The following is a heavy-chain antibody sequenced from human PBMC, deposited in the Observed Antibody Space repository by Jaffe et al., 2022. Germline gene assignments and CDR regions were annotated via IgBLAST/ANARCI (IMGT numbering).Heavy chain of an antibody. CDR2: INPSGGST. CDR3: ARARLWLDEDNWFDP. CDR1: GYTFTSYY. J-gene: IGHJ5*02. Sequence: QVQLVQSGAEVKKPGASVKVSCKASGYTFTSYYMHWVRQAPGQGLEWMGIINPSGGSTSYAQKFQGRVTMTRDTSTSTVYMELSSLRSEDTAVYYCARARLWLDEDNWFDPWGQGTLVTVSS. D-gene: IGHD5-18*01. V-gene: IGHV1-46*01.